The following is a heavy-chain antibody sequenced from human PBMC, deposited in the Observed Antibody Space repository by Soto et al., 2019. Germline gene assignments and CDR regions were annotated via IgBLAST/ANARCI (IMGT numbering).Heavy chain of an antibody. Sequence: GGSLRLSCAASGFTFSGSAMHWVRQASGKGLEWVGRIRSKANSYATAYAASVKGRFTISRDDSKNTAYLQMNSLKTEDTAVYYRARAIVLFGDLFGRYHLDYWGQGTLVTGSS. D-gene: IGHD3-10*02. CDR1: GFTFSGSA. CDR3: ARAIVLFGDLFGRYHLDY. V-gene: IGHV3-73*01. CDR2: IRSKANSYAT. J-gene: IGHJ4*02.